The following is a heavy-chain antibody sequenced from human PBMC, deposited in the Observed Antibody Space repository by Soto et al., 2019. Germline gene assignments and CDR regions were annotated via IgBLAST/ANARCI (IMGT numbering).Heavy chain of an antibody. Sequence: GGSLRLSCAASGFTFSSYGMHWVRQAPGKGLEWVAVIWYDGSNKYYADSVKGRFTISRDNSKNTLYLQMNSLRAEDTAVYYCARDAYGSGSHFDSWGQGTLVTVS. CDR3: ARDAYGSGSHFDS. CDR2: IWYDGSNK. J-gene: IGHJ4*02. CDR1: GFTFSSYG. V-gene: IGHV3-33*01. D-gene: IGHD3-10*01.